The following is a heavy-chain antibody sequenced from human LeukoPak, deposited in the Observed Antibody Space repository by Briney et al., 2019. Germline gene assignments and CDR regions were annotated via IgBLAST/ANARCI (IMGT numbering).Heavy chain of an antibody. V-gene: IGHV4-59*01. CDR2: IYYSGST. D-gene: IGHD3-16*01. Sequence: SETLSLTCTVSGGSIGSYYWSWIRQPPGKGLEWIGYIYYSGSTNYNPSLKSRVTISVDTSKNQFSLKLSSVTAADTAVYYCARDRPDGPYGFFGGIDYWGQGTLVTVSS. CDR1: GGSIGSYY. J-gene: IGHJ4*02. CDR3: ARDRPDGPYGFFGGIDY.